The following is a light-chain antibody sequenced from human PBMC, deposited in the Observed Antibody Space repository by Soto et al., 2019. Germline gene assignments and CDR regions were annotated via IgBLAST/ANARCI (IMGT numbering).Light chain of an antibody. CDR1: SSDVGSYNL. CDR2: EGS. V-gene: IGLV2-23*01. Sequence: QSVLTQPASVSGSPGQSITISCTETSSDVGSYNLVSWYQQHPGKAPKLMIYEGSKRPSGVSNRFSGSKSGNTASLTISGLQAEDEADYYCCSYAGSSPVFGGGTKLTVL. CDR3: CSYAGSSPV. J-gene: IGLJ2*01.